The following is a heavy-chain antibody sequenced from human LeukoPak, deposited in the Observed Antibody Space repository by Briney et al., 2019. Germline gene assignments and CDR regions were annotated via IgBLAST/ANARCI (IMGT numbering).Heavy chain of an antibody. CDR3: AREYDY. CDR2: IYYSGST. V-gene: IGHV4-39*07. CDR1: GGSISSSSYY. Sequence: PSETLSLTCTVSGGSISSSSYYWGWIRQPPGKGLEWIGSIYYSGSTYYNPSLKSRVTISLDTSTHHFSLNLSSVTAADTAVYYCAREYDYWGQGTLVTVSS. J-gene: IGHJ4*02.